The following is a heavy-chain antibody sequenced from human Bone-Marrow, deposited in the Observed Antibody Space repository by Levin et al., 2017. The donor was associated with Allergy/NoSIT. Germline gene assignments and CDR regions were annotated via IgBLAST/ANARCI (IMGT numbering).Heavy chain of an antibody. CDR3: ARGLVDLQSTDIFTGYYNLYFDY. D-gene: IGHD3-9*01. V-gene: IGHV4-39*07. CDR1: GGSISSSSSY. CDR2: IYYSGST. J-gene: IGHJ4*02. Sequence: PSQTLSLTCTVSGGSISSSSSYWAWIRQPPGEGLEWIGSIYYSGSTYYNPSLKSRVTISVDTSKNQFSLKLNSVTAADTAVYYCARGLVDLQSTDIFTGYYNLYFDYWGQGTLVTVSS.